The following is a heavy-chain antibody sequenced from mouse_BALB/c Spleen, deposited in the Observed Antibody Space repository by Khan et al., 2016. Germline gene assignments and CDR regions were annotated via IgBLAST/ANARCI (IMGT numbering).Heavy chain of an antibody. CDR1: GFSIQDTY. Sequence: VQLKQSGAELVKPGASVKLSCTASGFSIQDTYIHWVRQRPEQGLDWIGRIDPPNDNTKYDPKFQGKATITADTSSNTAYLQLSSLTYEDTAVXYCARKYYRDYWGQSTPLTVSS. CDR2: IDPPNDNT. V-gene: IGHV14-3*02. J-gene: IGHJ2*01. D-gene: IGHD1-1*01. CDR3: ARKYYRDY.